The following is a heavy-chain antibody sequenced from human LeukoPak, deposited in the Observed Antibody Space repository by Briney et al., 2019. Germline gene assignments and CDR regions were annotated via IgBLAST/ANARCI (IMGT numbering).Heavy chain of an antibody. D-gene: IGHD3-3*01. CDR2: IYYSGST. Sequence: KPSETLSLTCTVSGGSISSYYWSWIRQPPGKGLEWIGYIYYSGSTNYNPSLKSRVTISVDTSKNQFSLKLSAVTAADTAVYYCARDAPPLTIYDFWSGYNHWGQGTLVTVSS. CDR3: ARDAPPLTIYDFWSGYNH. CDR1: GGSISSYY. V-gene: IGHV4-59*12. J-gene: IGHJ5*02.